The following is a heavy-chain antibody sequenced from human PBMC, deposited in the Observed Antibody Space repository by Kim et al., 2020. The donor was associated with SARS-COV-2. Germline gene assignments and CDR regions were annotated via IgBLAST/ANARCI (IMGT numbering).Heavy chain of an antibody. CDR2: ISYDGSNK. J-gene: IGHJ4*02. V-gene: IGHV3-30*18. CDR1: GFTFSSYG. CDR3: GKDQYYDFWSGYQVEELDKRDY. Sequence: GGSLRLSCAASGFTFSSYGMHWVRQAPGKGLEWVAVISYDGSNKYYADSVKGRFTISRDNSKNTLYLQMNSLRAEDTAVYYCGKDQYYDFWSGYQVEELDKRDYWGQGTLVTVSS. D-gene: IGHD3-3*01.